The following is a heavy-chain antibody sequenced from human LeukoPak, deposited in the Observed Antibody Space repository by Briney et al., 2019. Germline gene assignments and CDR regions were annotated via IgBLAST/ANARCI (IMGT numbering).Heavy chain of an antibody. CDR2: MYHSGSTYYHSGST. Sequence: SETLSLTCTVSAYSISSDYYWGWIRQPPGKGLEWIGSMYHSGSTYYHSGSTYYNPSLKSRVTISEDTSKNQFSLKMSSVTAADTAVYYCARDKRVAVAGTYIYYYYMDVWGNGTTVTISS. V-gene: IGHV4-39*07. CDR1: AYSISSDYY. J-gene: IGHJ6*03. CDR3: ARDKRVAVAGTYIYYYYMDV. D-gene: IGHD6-19*01.